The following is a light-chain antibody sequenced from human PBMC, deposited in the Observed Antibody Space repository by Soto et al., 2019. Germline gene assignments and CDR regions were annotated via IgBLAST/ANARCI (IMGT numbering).Light chain of an antibody. V-gene: IGKV3-15*01. CDR3: QQYNDWSS. CDR2: RAS. Sequence: EIVMTQSPATLSVSPGERAALSCRASQSVTINLAWYQQKPGQAPRLLVYRASIRATGVPARFSGSGSGTEFTLTISSLQSEDFAVYYCQQYNDWSSFGGGTKVEIK. CDR1: QSVTIN. J-gene: IGKJ4*01.